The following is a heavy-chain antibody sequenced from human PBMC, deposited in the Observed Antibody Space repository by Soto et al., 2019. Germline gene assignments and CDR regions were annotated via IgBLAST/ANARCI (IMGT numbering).Heavy chain of an antibody. CDR1: GGSIIAYY. D-gene: IGHD6-13*01. Sequence: KAXETLSLTCTVSGGSIIAYYWNWMRQPPGKGLQWIGYTYYSGSTTYNPSLKSRVTISVDSSKNQFSLKLDSVTPADTAVYYCARVRGTAGKRYFDYWGQGTLVTSPQ. CDR2: TYYSGST. J-gene: IGHJ4*02. CDR3: ARVRGTAGKRYFDY. V-gene: IGHV4-59*01.